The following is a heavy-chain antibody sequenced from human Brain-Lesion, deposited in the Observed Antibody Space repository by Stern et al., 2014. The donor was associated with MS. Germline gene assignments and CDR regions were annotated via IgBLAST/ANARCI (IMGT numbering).Heavy chain of an antibody. V-gene: IGHV4-39*01. J-gene: IGHJ4*02. CDR1: GGSISSSTYY. CDR3: ARHDSVPRPSQLYSARDRGPGYFDY. D-gene: IGHD1-26*01. Sequence: VQLQQSGPGLVKPSETLSLTCTVSGGSISSSTYYWAWIRQPPGKGLEWIGNIYYSGFTYYNPSLKSRVTLSVDMSKNQFSLKLSSVTAADTAIYYCARHDSVPRPSQLYSARDRGPGYFDYWGQGTLVTVSS. CDR2: IYYSGFT.